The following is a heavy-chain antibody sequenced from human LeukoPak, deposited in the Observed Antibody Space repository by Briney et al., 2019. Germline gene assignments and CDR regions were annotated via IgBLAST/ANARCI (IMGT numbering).Heavy chain of an antibody. V-gene: IGHV4-59*01. CDR3: ARGASTLDY. D-gene: IGHD2-2*01. CDR2: IHHTGST. Sequence: SETLSLTCTVSDGSLSNYYWSWVRQTPGRGLEWIGYIHHTGSTTNNPYLKSRVTMSVDMSKNQFSLKLNSVIAANTAVYYWARGASTLDYWGQGTLVTVSS. J-gene: IGHJ4*02. CDR1: DGSLSNYY.